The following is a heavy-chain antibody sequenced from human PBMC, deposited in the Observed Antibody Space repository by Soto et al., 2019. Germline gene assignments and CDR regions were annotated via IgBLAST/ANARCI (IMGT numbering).Heavy chain of an antibody. CDR2: IIPILGIA. Sequence: SVKVSCKASGGTFSSYTISWVRQAPGQGLEWMGRIIPILGIANYAQKFQGRVTITADKSTSTAYMELSSLRSEDTAVYYCARGSDYDYVWGSYRYTPWFDPWGQ. V-gene: IGHV1-69*02. J-gene: IGHJ5*02. CDR1: GGTFSSYT. CDR3: ARGSDYDYVWGSYRYTPWFDP. D-gene: IGHD3-16*02.